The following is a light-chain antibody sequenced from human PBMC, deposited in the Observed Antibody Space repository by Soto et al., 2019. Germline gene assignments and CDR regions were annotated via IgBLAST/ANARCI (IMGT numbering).Light chain of an antibody. J-gene: IGKJ2*01. CDR1: QSISSW. CDR3: QQYNSYPYT. CDR2: DAS. Sequence: DIHMPQSPSTLSASVGDRVTITCRASQSISSWLAWYQQKPGKAPKLLIYDASSLESGVPSRFSGSGSGTEFTLTISSLQPDDFATYYCQQYNSYPYTFGQGTKVDI. V-gene: IGKV1-5*01.